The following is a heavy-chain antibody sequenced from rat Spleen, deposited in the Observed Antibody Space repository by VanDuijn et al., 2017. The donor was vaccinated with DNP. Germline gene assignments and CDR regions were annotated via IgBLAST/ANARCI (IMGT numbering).Heavy chain of an antibody. D-gene: IGHD1-11*01. CDR1: GFTFSDYD. Sequence: EVQLVESGGGLVQPGRSLKLSCAASGFTFSDYDVAWVRQAPKKGLEWVATIFTSGNRAFYPDSVEGRFTISRDKAKSTLYLQMDSLRSEDTATYYCTTFEGTNAWGQGTSVTVSS. V-gene: IGHV5S10*01. CDR3: TTFEGTNA. CDR2: IFTSGNRA. J-gene: IGHJ4*01.